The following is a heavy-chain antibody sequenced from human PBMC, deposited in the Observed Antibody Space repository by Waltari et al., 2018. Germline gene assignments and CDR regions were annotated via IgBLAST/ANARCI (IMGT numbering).Heavy chain of an antibody. CDR1: AATFSSYA. V-gene: IGHV1-69*01. D-gene: IGHD6-19*01. CDR3: ASSDPAVAEPFDY. CDR2: IIPIFGTA. J-gene: IGHJ4*02. Sequence: QVQLMQSGAAVKRPGPSVKVYCKASAATFSSYALSCVRRAPGQGLEWMGGIIPIFGTANYAQKFQGRVTITADESTSTAYMGLSSLRSEDTAVYYCASSDPAVAEPFDYWGQGTLVTVSS.